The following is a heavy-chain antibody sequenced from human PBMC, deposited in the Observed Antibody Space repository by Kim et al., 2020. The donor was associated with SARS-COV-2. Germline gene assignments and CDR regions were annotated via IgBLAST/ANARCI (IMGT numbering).Heavy chain of an antibody. CDR1: GFTFGDYA. V-gene: IGHV3-9*01. CDR2: ISWNSGSI. J-gene: IGHJ4*02. CDR3: AKGGTGGIAAAPVY. D-gene: IGHD6-13*01. Sequence: GGSLRLSCAASGFTFGDYAMHWVRQAPGKGLEWVSGISWNSGSIGYADSVKGRFTISRDNAKNSLYLQMNSLRAEDTALYYCAKGGTGGIAAAPVYWGQGTLVTVSS.